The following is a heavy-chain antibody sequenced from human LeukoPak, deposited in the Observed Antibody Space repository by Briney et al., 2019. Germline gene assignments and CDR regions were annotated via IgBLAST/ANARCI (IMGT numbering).Heavy chain of an antibody. J-gene: IGHJ4*02. V-gene: IGHV1-2*02. CDR2: INPDSGGT. CDR1: GYRFSDYY. D-gene: IGHD3-22*01. Sequence: ASVKVSCKASGYRFSDYYLHWVRQAPGQGLEWMGWINPDSGGTKYAQNYQGRVTMTRDTSITTAYMELSRLRSDDRAVYYCERGMYFYDTSGYPHPFDYWGQGTLVTVSS. CDR3: ERGMYFYDTSGYPHPFDY.